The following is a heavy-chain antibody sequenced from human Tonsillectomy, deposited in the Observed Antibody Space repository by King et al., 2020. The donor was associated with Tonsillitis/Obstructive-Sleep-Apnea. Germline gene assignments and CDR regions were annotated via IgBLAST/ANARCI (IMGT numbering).Heavy chain of an antibody. CDR2: IRSKAYGGTT. D-gene: IGHD5-18*01. CDR3: ARGLEYSYGFDF. Sequence: VQLVESGGGLVQPGRSLRLSCTASGFTFGDYAMSWVRQAPGKGLEWVTLIRSKAYGGTTEYAASVKGRFTISRDDSKSIAYLQMNSLRAEDTAVYYCARGLEYSYGFDFWGQGALVTVSS. V-gene: IGHV3-49*04. J-gene: IGHJ4*02. CDR1: GFTFGDYA.